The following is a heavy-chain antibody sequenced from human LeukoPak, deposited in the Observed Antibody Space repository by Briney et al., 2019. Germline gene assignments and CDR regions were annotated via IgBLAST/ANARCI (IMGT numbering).Heavy chain of an antibody. J-gene: IGHJ4*02. CDR2: ITGSGDTT. D-gene: IGHD3-3*01. V-gene: IGHV3-23*01. CDR3: AKAHYDFRSGYPYFDY. CDR1: GFIFRNYA. Sequence: PGGSLRLSCAASGFIFRNYAMSWVRQAPGKGLEWVSAITGSGDTTYYADSVKGRFTISRDNSKNTLYLQMNSLRAEDTAVYHCAKAHYDFRSGYPYFDYWGQGMLVTVSS.